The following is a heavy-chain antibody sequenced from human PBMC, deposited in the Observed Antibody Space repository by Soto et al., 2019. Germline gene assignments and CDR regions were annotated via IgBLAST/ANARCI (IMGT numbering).Heavy chain of an antibody. D-gene: IGHD2-2*01. Sequence: SVKVSCKASGGTFSSYTISWVRQAPGQGLEWMGRIIPILGIANYAQKFQGRVTITADKSTSTAYMELSSLRSEDTAVCYCARECSSTSCYYYYYMDVWGKGTTVTVSS. J-gene: IGHJ6*03. CDR3: ARECSSTSCYYYYYMDV. CDR2: IIPILGIA. CDR1: GGTFSSYT. V-gene: IGHV1-69*02.